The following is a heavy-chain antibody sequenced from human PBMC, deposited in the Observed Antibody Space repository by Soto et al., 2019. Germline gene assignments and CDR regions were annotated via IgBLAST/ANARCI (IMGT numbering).Heavy chain of an antibody. CDR2: IYYDGSNE. Sequence: PGGSLRLSCAASGFTFSSFGMHWVRQAPGRGLEWVALIYYDGSNEFYANSVKGRFTISRDNSKNTLFLQLNSLRVEDTAVYYCARDQTEGWNYVLGEFDSWGQGTLVTVSS. J-gene: IGHJ4*02. D-gene: IGHD1-7*01. V-gene: IGHV3-33*01. CDR3: ARDQTEGWNYVLGEFDS. CDR1: GFTFSSFG.